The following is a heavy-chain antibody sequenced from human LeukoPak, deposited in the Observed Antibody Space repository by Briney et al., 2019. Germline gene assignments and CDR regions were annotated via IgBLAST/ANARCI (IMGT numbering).Heavy chain of an antibody. V-gene: IGHV6-1*01. CDR3: ARDFGFVEMATMSAFDI. CDR1: GDSVSSNSAA. J-gene: IGHJ3*02. CDR2: AYYRSKWYN. Sequence: TSQTLSLTCAISGDSVSSNSAAWNWIRQSPSRGLEWLGRAYYRSKWYNDYAVSVKSRITINPDTSKNQFSLQLNSVTPEDTAVYYCARDFGFVEMATMSAFDIWGQGTMVTVSS. D-gene: IGHD5-24*01.